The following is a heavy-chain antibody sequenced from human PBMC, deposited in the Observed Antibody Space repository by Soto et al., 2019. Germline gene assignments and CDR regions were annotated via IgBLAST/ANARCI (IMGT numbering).Heavy chain of an antibody. V-gene: IGHV4-34*01. D-gene: IGHD3-9*01. J-gene: IGHJ6*02. CDR1: GGSFSGYY. CDR2: INHSGST. CDR3: ARGRFGILPVSYRPPMDV. Sequence: QVQLQQWGAGLLKPSETLSLTCAVYGGSFSGYYWSWIRQPPRKGLVWIGEINHSGSTNYNPSLKSRFTISVDTSKNQCSLKLSSVTAADTAGYYCARGRFGILPVSYRPPMDVWAQGTTLTVSS.